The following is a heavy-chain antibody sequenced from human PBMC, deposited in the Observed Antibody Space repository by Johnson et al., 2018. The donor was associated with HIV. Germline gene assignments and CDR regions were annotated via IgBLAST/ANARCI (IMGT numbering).Heavy chain of an antibody. CDR2: ISGSGGST. CDR3: ARVKPPDDGDAWVVGAFDI. D-gene: IGHD4-17*01. J-gene: IGHJ3*02. Sequence: MLLVESGGGVVQPGRSLRLSCAASGFTFSSYAMHWVRQAPGKGLEWVSAISGSGGSTYYADSVKGRFTISRDNSKNSLYLQMNSLKTEDTAVYYCARVKPPDDGDAWVVGAFDIWGQGTMVTVSS. CDR1: GFTFSSYA. V-gene: IGHV3-23*04.